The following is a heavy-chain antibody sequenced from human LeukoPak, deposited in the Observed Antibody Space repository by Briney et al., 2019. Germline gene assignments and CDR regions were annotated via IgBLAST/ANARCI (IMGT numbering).Heavy chain of an antibody. Sequence: ASVKVSCKASGYTFTSYYMHWVRQAPGQGLEWMGIINPSGGSTCYAQKFQGRVTMTRDTSTSTVYMELSSLRSEDTAVYYCARDLTGAEAVLWGLGTQVTVSS. CDR3: ARDLTGAEAVL. CDR1: GYTFTSYY. D-gene: IGHD6-13*01. J-gene: IGHJ4*02. CDR2: INPSGGST. V-gene: IGHV1-46*01.